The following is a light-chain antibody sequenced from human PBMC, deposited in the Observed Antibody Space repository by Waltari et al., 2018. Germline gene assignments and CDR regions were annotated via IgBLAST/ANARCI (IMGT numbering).Light chain of an antibody. J-gene: IGLJ1*01. CDR3: SSYAGSNNLV. V-gene: IGLV2-8*01. CDR2: EVS. Sequence: QSALTQPPSASGSPGQSVTISCTGTSSDIGGSKYVSWYRQHPGTGPKPIIFEVSKRPSGVPKRFSGSKSCNTAALIVSGLHAEDEADYYCSSYAGSNNLVFGTGTKVTVL. CDR1: SSDIGGSKY.